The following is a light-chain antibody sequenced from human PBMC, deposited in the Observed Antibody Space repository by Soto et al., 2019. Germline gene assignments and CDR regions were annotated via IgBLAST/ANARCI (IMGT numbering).Light chain of an antibody. J-gene: IGLJ1*01. CDR2: DVT. Sequence: QYALTQPASVSGSPGQSITISRTGTSSDVGGYNYVSWYQQHPGRAPKLMIYDVTNRPSGVSNRFSGSKSGNTASLTISGLQAEDEADYYCGSYTSSSTLYVFGTGTKVTVL. CDR3: GSYTSSSTLYV. CDR1: SSDVGGYNY. V-gene: IGLV2-14*01.